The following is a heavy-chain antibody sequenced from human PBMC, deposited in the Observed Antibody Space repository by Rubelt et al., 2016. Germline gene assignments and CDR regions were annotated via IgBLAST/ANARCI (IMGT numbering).Heavy chain of an antibody. CDR1: GFTFSSYA. D-gene: IGHD2-2*01. J-gene: IGHJ4*02. CDR2: ISYDGSNK. CDR3: AREITPADLD. V-gene: IGHV3-30*04. Sequence: QVQLVESGGGVVQPGRSLRLSCAASGFTFSSYAMHWVRQAPGKGLDWVAVISYDGSNKYYADSVKGRFTISRDNSKNTLYLQMNSLRAEDTAVYYCAREITPADLDWGQGTLVTVSS.